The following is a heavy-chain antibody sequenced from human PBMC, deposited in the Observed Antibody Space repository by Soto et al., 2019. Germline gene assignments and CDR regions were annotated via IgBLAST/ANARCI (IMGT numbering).Heavy chain of an antibody. CDR1: GYTFTSYY. CDR2: INPSGAST. CDR3: ARDPENDRVPAADPGQLWPNYYYYYGMDV. V-gene: IGHV1-46*01. D-gene: IGHD2-2*01. Sequence: ASVKVSCKASGYTFTSYYMHWVRQAPGQGLEWMGIINPSGASTSYAQKFQGRVTMTRDTSTSTVYMELSSLRSEDTAVYYCARDPENDRVPAADPGQLWPNYYYYYGMDVWGQGTTDTVSS. J-gene: IGHJ6*02.